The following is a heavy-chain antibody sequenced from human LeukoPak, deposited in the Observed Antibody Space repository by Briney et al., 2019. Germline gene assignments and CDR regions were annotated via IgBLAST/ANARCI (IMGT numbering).Heavy chain of an antibody. J-gene: IGHJ4*02. V-gene: IGHV4-59*01. CDR3: ARVVRGSDFDF. D-gene: IGHD3-16*01. Sequence: SETLSLTCTVSGGSISNYYWSWIRQPPGKGLEWIGYIYYSRSTNYNPSLKSRVTISVDTSKNQFSLKLSSVTAADTAVYYRARVVRGSDFDFWGQGTLVTVSS. CDR2: IYYSRST. CDR1: GGSISNYY.